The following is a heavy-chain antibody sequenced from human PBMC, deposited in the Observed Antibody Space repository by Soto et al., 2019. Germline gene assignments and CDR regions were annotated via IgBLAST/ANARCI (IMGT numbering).Heavy chain of an antibody. D-gene: IGHD3-10*01. CDR2: IGSGSGYR. J-gene: IGHJ6*03. Sequence: SLRLSCAASGFVFSRYEMKCVRQAPGKGLEWVASIGSGSGYRYYADSVKGRFTISRDNAKSSVSLHRDSLSAEDTAVYYCMRDLKTSYEGFPVVRDVWGKGTSVTVXS. CDR3: MRDLKTSYEGFPVVRDV. CDR1: GFVFSRYE. V-gene: IGHV3-21*01.